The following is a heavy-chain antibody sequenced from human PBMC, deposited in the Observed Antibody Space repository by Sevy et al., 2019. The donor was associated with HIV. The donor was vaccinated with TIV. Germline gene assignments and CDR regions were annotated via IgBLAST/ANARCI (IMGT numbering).Heavy chain of an antibody. Sequence: GGSLRLSCAASGFTFSSYAMSWVRQAPGKGLEWVSVISGSGGSTYYADSVKGRFTISRDNSKNTLYLKMNSLRAEDTSVYYCAKATYDFWSGPIDYWGQGTLGTVSS. J-gene: IGHJ4*02. V-gene: IGHV3-23*01. D-gene: IGHD3-3*01. CDR3: AKATYDFWSGPIDY. CDR1: GFTFSSYA. CDR2: ISGSGGST.